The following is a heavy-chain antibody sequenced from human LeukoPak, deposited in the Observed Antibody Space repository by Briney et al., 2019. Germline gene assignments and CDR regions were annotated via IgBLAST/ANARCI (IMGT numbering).Heavy chain of an antibody. CDR1: GFTLSSFG. V-gene: IGHV3-23*01. CDR2: ISGSSGST. Sequence: PGGSLRLSCAASGFTLSSFGMSWVRQAPGKGLEWVSAISGSSGSTYYADAVKGRFTVSRDISKNTVFLQMNRLRADDTAMYYCAGPTKTDSGTKDIDYWGQGTLVTVSS. J-gene: IGHJ4*02. CDR3: AGPTKTDSGTKDIDY. D-gene: IGHD3-10*01.